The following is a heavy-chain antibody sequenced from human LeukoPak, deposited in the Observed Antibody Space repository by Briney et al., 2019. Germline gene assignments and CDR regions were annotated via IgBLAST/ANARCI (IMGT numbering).Heavy chain of an antibody. CDR1: GFTFSSYA. Sequence: GGSLRLSCAASGFTFSSYAMSWVRQAPGKGLEWVSAISGSGGSTYYADSVKGRFTISRDNSKDTLYLQMNSLRAEDTAVYYCARETTGIPVYDAFDIWGQGTMVTVSS. CDR3: ARETTGIPVYDAFDI. D-gene: IGHD1-1*01. V-gene: IGHV3-23*01. J-gene: IGHJ3*02. CDR2: ISGSGGST.